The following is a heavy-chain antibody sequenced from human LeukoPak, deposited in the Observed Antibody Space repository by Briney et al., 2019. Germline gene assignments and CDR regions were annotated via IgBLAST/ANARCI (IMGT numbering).Heavy chain of an antibody. CDR3: ARVSTTYYYGSGSYSHFDY. Sequence: SETLSLTCTVSGGSISSSSYYWGWIRQPPGKGLEWIGSIYYSGSTYYTPSLKSRVTISVDTSKNQFSLKLSSVTAADTAVYYCARVSTTYYYGSGSYSHFDYWGQGTLVTVSS. J-gene: IGHJ4*02. CDR2: IYYSGST. CDR1: GGSISSSSYY. V-gene: IGHV4-39*07. D-gene: IGHD3-10*01.